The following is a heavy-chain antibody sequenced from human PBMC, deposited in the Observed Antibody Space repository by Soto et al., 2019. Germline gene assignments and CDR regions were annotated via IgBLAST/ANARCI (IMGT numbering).Heavy chain of an antibody. Sequence: GASVNGSCKASGYTFTSDGISWVRQAPGQGLEWVGCIHTYNGNTNFAQKLQGRVTLTTDTSTSTAYMDLRSLRSDDTAVYYCARDSDYIIAYWGQGTLVTVSS. V-gene: IGHV1-18*01. CDR3: ARDSDYIIAY. CDR1: GYTFTSDG. D-gene: IGHD4-17*01. J-gene: IGHJ4*02. CDR2: IHTYNGNT.